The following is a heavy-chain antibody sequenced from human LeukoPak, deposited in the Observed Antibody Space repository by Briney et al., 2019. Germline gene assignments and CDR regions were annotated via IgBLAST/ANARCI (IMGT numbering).Heavy chain of an antibody. D-gene: IGHD3-10*01. CDR2: INTNTGNP. V-gene: IGHV7-4-1*02. CDR1: GYTFTSYA. J-gene: IGHJ5*02. CDR3: ARENRGSLGLGGAEQFDP. Sequence: ASVKVSCKASGYTFTSYAMNWVRQAPGQGLEWMGWINTNTGNPTYAQGFTGRFVFSLDTSVSTAYLQISSLKAEDTAVYYCARENRGSLGLGGAEQFDPWGQGTLVTVSS.